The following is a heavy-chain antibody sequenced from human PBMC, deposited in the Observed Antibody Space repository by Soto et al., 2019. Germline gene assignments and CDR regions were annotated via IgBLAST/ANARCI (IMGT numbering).Heavy chain of an antibody. V-gene: IGHV3-30*03. D-gene: IGHD6-6*01. Sequence: GGSLRLSCAGSGLTLVTSGMHWVRQAPGKGLEWVAVISHDGSNKYYADSVKGRFTISRDNPKNTLYLQMTSLRVEDTAVYYCVSQTLAVRPGGYWGQGTLVTVSS. CDR2: ISHDGSNK. J-gene: IGHJ4*02. CDR1: GLTLVTSG. CDR3: VSQTLAVRPGGY.